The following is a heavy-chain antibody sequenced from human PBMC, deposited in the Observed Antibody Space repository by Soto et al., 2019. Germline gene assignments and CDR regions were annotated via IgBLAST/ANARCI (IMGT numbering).Heavy chain of an antibody. CDR3: PRKHKSGYFNWFDT. J-gene: IGHJ5*02. Sequence: PGESLKISCRTSGYKFTSSWIAWVRQKPGKGLEWMGIIFPSDSDTRYSPSFQGQVTISADRSTSTVFLQWAGLKASDTAVYFCPRKHKSGYFNWFDTWGQGTLVTVSS. CDR2: IFPSDSDT. D-gene: IGHD3-22*01. CDR1: GYKFTSSW. V-gene: IGHV5-51*01.